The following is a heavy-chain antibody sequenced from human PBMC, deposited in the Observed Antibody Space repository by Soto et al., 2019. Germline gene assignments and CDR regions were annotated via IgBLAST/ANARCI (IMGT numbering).Heavy chain of an antibody. Sequence: GGSLRLSCSASGFTFSSYAMHWVRQAPGKGLEYVSAISSNGGSTYYADSVKGRFTISRDNSKNTLYLQMSSLRAEDTAVYYCVKDVSRHPYDILTGYSAFDIWGQGTMVTVSS. J-gene: IGHJ3*02. CDR3: VKDVSRHPYDILTGYSAFDI. V-gene: IGHV3-64D*08. D-gene: IGHD3-9*01. CDR1: GFTFSSYA. CDR2: ISSNGGST.